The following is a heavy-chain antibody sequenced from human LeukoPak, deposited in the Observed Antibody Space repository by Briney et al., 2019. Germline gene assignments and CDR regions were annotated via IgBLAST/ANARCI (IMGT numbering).Heavy chain of an antibody. V-gene: IGHV4-39*01. CDR2: IYYSGST. J-gene: IGHJ4*02. Sequence: SETLSLTCTVSGGSISSSSYYWGWIRQPPGKGLEWIGSIYYSGSTYYNPSLKSRVTISVDTSKNQFSLKLSSVTAADTAVYYCARLKYYYDSSGLPLPDYWGQGTLVTVSS. CDR3: ARLKYYYDSSGLPLPDY. CDR1: GGSISSSSYY. D-gene: IGHD3-22*01.